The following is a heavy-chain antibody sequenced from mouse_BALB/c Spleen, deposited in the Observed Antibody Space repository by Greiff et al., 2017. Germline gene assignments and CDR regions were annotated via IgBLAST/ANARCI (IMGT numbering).Heavy chain of an antibody. CDR2: INPSSGYT. D-gene: IGHD2-14*01. CDR1: GYTFTSYT. V-gene: IGHV1-4*01. CDR3: ASLYRYDVAMDY. J-gene: IGHJ4*01. Sequence: QVQLQQSGAELARPGASVKMSCKASGYTFTSYTMHWVKQRPGQGLEWIGYINPSSGYTNYNQKFKDKATLTADKSSSTAYMQLSSLTSEDSAVYYCASLYRYDVAMDYWGQGTSVTVSS.